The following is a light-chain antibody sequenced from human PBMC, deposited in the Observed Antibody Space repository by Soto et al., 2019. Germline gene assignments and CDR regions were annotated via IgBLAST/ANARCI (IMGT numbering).Light chain of an antibody. CDR1: QSVSSN. J-gene: IGKJ1*01. CDR3: QQYNNWPWT. Sequence: EIVMTQSPATLSVSPGDRATLSCRASQSVSSNLAWYQQKPGQAPRLLIYGASTRATGIPARFSGSGSGTEFTLTISSLQSEDSAVSYCQQYNNWPWTLGQGTKVEIK. V-gene: IGKV3-15*01. CDR2: GAS.